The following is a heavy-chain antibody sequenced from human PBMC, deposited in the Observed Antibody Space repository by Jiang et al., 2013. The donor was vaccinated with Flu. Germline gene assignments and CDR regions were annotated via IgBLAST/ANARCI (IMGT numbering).Heavy chain of an antibody. CDR3: ARTTHDSSGYYYFDY. J-gene: IGHJ4*02. CDR2: IYPGDSDT. CDR1: GYSFTSYW. V-gene: IGHV5-51*01. D-gene: IGHD3-22*01. Sequence: LKISCKGSGYSFTSYWIGWVRQMPGKGLEWMGIIYPGDSDTRYSPSFQGQVTISADKSISTAYLQWSSLKASDTAMYYCARTTHDSSGYYYFDYWGQGTLVTVSS.